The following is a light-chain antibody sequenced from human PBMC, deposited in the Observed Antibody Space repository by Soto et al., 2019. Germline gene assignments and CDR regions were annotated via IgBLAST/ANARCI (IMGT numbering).Light chain of an antibody. J-gene: IGKJ2*01. CDR1: QNINNY. V-gene: IGKV1-6*01. Sequence: IQMTQSPSSRSASVVDRVTITFQASQNINNYLNWYQQKPGRAPKLLIFGASTLQGGVPSRFSGSGSGTDFTLTISSLQPEDFATYYCLHDYNFPYTFGQGTKVDIK. CDR3: LHDYNFPYT. CDR2: GAS.